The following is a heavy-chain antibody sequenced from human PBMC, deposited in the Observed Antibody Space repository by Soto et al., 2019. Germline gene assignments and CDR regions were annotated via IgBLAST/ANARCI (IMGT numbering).Heavy chain of an antibody. J-gene: IGHJ5*02. V-gene: IGHV1-69*13. Sequence: SVKVSCKASGGTFSNSVISWLRQAPGQGLEWMGGIIPLFDTKNYAQKLQGRLTFSADESTSTAYMELSSLRAEDTAVYYCAKDSLGSLNWFDPWGQGTLVTVSS. D-gene: IGHD7-27*01. CDR3: AKDSLGSLNWFDP. CDR2: IIPLFDTK. CDR1: GGTFSNSV.